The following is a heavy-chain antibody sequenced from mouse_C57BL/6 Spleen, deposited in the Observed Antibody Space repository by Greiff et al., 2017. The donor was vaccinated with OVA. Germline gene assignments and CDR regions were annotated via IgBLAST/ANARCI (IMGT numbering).Heavy chain of an antibody. D-gene: IGHD2-5*01. J-gene: IGHJ1*03. CDR2: IDPSDSYT. CDR1: GYTFTSYW. V-gene: IGHV1-69*01. Sequence: QVQLQQPGAELVMPGASVKLSCKASGYTFTSYWMHWVKQRPGQGLEWIGEIDPSDSYTNYNQKFKGKSTLTVDKSSSTAYMQLSSLTSEDSAVYYCARWEYSNYVYFDVWGTGTTVTVSS. CDR3: ARWEYSNYVYFDV.